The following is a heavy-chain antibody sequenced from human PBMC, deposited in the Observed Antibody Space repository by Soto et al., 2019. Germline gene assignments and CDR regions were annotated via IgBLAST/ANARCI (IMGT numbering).Heavy chain of an antibody. CDR1: GGTFKSYA. V-gene: IGHV1-69*06. CDR2: VIPMSGRP. CDR3: ARRGWESANWIDP. Sequence: QLQLEQSGAEVKKPGSSVKVSCKGSGGTFKSYAISWVRQAPGQTLEWMGGVIPMSGRPNYAQRFQDRVTISADRSTNTVYMEINSLTHEDTAVYYCARRGWESANWIDPCGQGTHVTVS. J-gene: IGHJ5*02. D-gene: IGHD6-19*01.